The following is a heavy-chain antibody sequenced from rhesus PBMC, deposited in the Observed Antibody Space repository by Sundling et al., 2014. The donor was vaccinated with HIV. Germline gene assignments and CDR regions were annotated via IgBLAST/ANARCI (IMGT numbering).Heavy chain of an antibody. CDR1: GGSITSNS. Sequence: QVQLQESGPAVVKPSETLSLTCAVSGGSITSNSWSWIRQPPGKGLEWVGRISGRGGNTDYNPSLKSRVTISTDTSKNQFSLKLNSVTAADTAVYYCARRTGYNIWTAYSDYWGQGVLVTVSS. V-gene: IGHV4-173*01. CDR3: ARRTGYNIWTAYSDY. J-gene: IGHJ4*01. CDR2: ISGRGGNT. D-gene: IGHD3-3*01.